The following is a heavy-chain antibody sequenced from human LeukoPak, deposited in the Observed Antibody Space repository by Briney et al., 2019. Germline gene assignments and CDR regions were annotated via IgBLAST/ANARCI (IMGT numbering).Heavy chain of an antibody. J-gene: IGHJ4*02. CDR2: IYGGGNT. CDR1: GLTVSGNY. V-gene: IGHV3-53*05. Sequence: GGSLRLSCAVSGLTVSGNYMSWVRQAPGKGLEWVSVIYGGGNTYYADSVKGRFTISRDNSKNTVYLQMNSLRDEDSATYYCARVYLERLTAGYFDHWGQGTLVTVSP. CDR3: ARVYLERLTAGYFDH. D-gene: IGHD2-8*01.